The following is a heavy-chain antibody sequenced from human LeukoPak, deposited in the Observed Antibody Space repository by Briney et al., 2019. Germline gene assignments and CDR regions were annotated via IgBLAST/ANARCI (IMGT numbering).Heavy chain of an antibody. J-gene: IGHJ4*02. CDR3: ARWTGTTGLDY. Sequence: SVTVPYMPSVYSFSSYYMHWVGQAPGQGLEWMGIINPSGGRTTYPQKFRARVTMTRDTSTTPVYMELSSLKSEDTAVYYCARWTGTTGLDYWGQGTLVTVSS. CDR1: VYSFSSYY. D-gene: IGHD1-1*01. CDR2: INPSGGRT. V-gene: IGHV1-46*01.